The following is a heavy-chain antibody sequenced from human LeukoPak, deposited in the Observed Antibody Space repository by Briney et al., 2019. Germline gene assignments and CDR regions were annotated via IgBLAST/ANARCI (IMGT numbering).Heavy chain of an antibody. Sequence: SETLSLTCTVSGGSISSTIYYWGWIRQPPGKGLEWIGSIYYRGSTNYNPSLKSRVTISVDTSKNQFPLKLSSVTAADTAVYYCARGRRVGATPRVFDYWGQGTLVTVSS. V-gene: IGHV4-39*06. D-gene: IGHD1-26*01. CDR2: IYYRGST. CDR1: GGSISSTIYY. CDR3: ARGRRVGATPRVFDY. J-gene: IGHJ4*02.